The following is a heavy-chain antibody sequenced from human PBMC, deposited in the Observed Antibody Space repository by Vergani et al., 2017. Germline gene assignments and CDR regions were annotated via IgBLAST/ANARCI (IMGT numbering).Heavy chain of an antibody. J-gene: IGHJ6*02. CDR2: ISGSGGNT. CDR3: AKGVYCSSTSCYEGRGYYYGMGV. CDR1: GFTFSACP. Sequence: EVQLLQSGGGVIQPGGSVRPSCAASGFTFSACPMTWVRQVPGKGLEWVSGISGSGGNTYYANSVKGRFTISRDNSKNTLYLQMNSLRADDTAVYYCAKGVYCSSTSCYEGRGYYYGMGVWGQGTTVTFSS. D-gene: IGHD2-2*01. V-gene: IGHV3-23*01.